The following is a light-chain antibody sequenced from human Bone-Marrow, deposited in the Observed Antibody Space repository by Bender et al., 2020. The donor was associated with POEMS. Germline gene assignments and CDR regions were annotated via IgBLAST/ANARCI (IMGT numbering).Light chain of an antibody. CDR2: EVS. CDR3: CSYAGSVV. CDR1: SSDVGTHNL. Sequence: QSALTQPRSVSGSPGQSVAISCTGTSSDVGTHNLVSWYQQHPGKAPKLLIYEVSKRPSGVSNRFSGSKSGNTASLTISGLQAEDEADYYCCSYAGSVVFGGGTKLTVL. J-gene: IGLJ2*01. V-gene: IGLV2-23*02.